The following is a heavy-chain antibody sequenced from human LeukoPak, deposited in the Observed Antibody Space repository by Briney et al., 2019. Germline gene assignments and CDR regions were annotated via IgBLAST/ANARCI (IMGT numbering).Heavy chain of an antibody. CDR3: ARAVRGSYYYYYGMDV. D-gene: IGHD3-10*01. V-gene: IGHV4-59*01. J-gene: IGHJ6*02. CDR1: GGSISSYY. CDR2: IYYSGST. Sequence: PSETLSLTCTVSGGSISSYYWSWIRQPPGKGLEWIGYIYYSGSTNYNPSLKSRVTISVDTSKNQFFLKLSSVTAADTAVYYCARAVRGSYYYYYGMDVWGQGTTVTVSS.